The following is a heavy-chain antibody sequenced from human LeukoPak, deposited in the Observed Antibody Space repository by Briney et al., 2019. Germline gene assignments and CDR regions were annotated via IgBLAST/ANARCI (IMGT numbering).Heavy chain of an antibody. D-gene: IGHD3-22*01. CDR2: INHSGST. V-gene: IGHV4-34*01. CDR3: ARATYYYDSSGYGFDY. CDR1: GGSFSGYY. Sequence: SETLSLTCAVYGGSFSGYYWSWIRQPPGKGLEWIGEINHSGSTNYNPSLKSRVTMSVDTSKNQFSLKLSSVTAADTAVYYCARATYYYDSSGYGFDYWGQGTLVTVSS. J-gene: IGHJ4*02.